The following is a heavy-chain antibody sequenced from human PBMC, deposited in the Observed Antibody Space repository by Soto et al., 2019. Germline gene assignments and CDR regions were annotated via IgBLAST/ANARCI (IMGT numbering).Heavy chain of an antibody. CDR2: IIPIFGTA. CDR1: GGTFSSYA. J-gene: IGHJ6*02. D-gene: IGHD2-21*01. CDR3: AKRIHPLVSPEDYYYDGMDV. V-gene: IGHV1-69*01. Sequence: QVQLVQSGAEVKKPGSSVKVSCKASGGTFSSYAISWVRQAPGQGLEWMGGIIPIFGTANYAQKFQGRVTITADESTSTAYMELSSLRSEDTAVYYCAKRIHPLVSPEDYYYDGMDVWGQGTTVTVSS.